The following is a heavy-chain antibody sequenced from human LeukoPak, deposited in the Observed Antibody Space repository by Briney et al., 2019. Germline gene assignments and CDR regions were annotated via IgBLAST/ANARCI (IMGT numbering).Heavy chain of an antibody. CDR1: TFSNYA. V-gene: IGHV3-23*01. D-gene: IGHD3-22*01. CDR2: ISGIGGST. CDR3: ATSPRHYYDSSGYQYYFDY. J-gene: IGHJ4*02. Sequence: GGSLRLSCAFTFSNYAMSWGRQAPGKGLEWVSAISGIGGSTYYADSVKGRFTISRDNSKNTLYLQMNSLRAEDTAVYYCATSPRHYYDSSGYQYYFDYWGQGTLVTVSS.